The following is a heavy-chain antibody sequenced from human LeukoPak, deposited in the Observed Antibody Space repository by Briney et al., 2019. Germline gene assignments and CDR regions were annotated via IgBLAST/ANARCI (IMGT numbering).Heavy chain of an antibody. V-gene: IGHV3-48*01. Sequence: GGSLRLSCAASGFTFSSYSMNWVRQAPGKGLEWVSYISSSSSTIYYADSVKGRFTISRDNAKNSLYLQMNSLRAEDTAVYYCARRNWNYVVAYFDYWGQGTLVTVSS. CDR3: ARRNWNYVVAYFDY. D-gene: IGHD1-7*01. CDR2: ISSSSSTI. J-gene: IGHJ4*02. CDR1: GFTFSSYS.